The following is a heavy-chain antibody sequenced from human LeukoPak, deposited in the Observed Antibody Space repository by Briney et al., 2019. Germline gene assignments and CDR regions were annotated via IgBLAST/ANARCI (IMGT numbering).Heavy chain of an antibody. D-gene: IGHD3-16*02. CDR2: IYYSGST. Sequence: SETLSLTCTVSGGSISCYYWSWIRQPPGKGLEWIGYIYYSGSTNYNPSLKSRVTISVDTSKNQFSLKLSSVTAADTAVYYCARDQGYYDYVWGSYRHDAFDIWGQGTMVTVSS. J-gene: IGHJ3*02. CDR1: GGSISCYY. V-gene: IGHV4-59*01. CDR3: ARDQGYYDYVWGSYRHDAFDI.